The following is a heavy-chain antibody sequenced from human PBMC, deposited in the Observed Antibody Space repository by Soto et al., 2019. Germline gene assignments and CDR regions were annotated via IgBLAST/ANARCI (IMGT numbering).Heavy chain of an antibody. CDR2: INHSGST. Sequence: QVQLQQWGAGLLKPSETLSLTCAVYGGSFSGYYWSWIRQPPGKGLEWIGEINHSGSTNYNPSLKIRVTISVDTSKNQFSLKLSSVTAADTAVYYCARVGGQGYCSSTSCYFWYFDLWGRGTLVTVSS. CDR1: GGSFSGYY. J-gene: IGHJ2*01. D-gene: IGHD2-2*01. V-gene: IGHV4-34*01. CDR3: ARVGGQGYCSSTSCYFWYFDL.